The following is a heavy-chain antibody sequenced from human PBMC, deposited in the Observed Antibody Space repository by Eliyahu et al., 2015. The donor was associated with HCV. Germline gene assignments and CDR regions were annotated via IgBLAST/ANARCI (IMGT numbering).Heavy chain of an antibody. CDR3: AKDRDPLDYGDYGDFFDY. CDR2: ISGDGGST. V-gene: IGHV3-43*02. CDR1: GFTFDDYA. J-gene: IGHJ4*02. Sequence: EVQLVESGGGVVQPGGSLRLSCAASGFTFDDYAMHWVRQAPGKGLEWVSLISGDGGSTYYADSVKGRFTISRDNSKNSLYLQMNSLRTEDTALYYCAKDRDPLDYGDYGDFFDYWGQGTLVTVSS. D-gene: IGHD4-17*01.